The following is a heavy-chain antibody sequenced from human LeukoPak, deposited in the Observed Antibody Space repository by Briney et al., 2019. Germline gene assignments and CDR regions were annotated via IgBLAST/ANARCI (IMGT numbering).Heavy chain of an antibody. CDR2: IYYSGST. J-gene: IGHJ6*03. V-gene: IGHV4-30-4*08. Sequence: SETLSLTCTVSGGSISSGDYYWSWIRQPPGKGLEWIGYIYYSGSTYYNPSLKSRVTISVDTSKNQFSLKLSSVTAADTAVYYCARAGGYQLLVYYYYMDVWGKGTTVTVSS. D-gene: IGHD2-2*01. CDR3: ARAGGYQLLVYYYYMDV. CDR1: GGSISSGDYY.